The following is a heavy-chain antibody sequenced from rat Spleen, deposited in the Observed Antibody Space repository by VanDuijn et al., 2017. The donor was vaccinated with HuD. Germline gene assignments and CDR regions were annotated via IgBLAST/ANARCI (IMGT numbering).Heavy chain of an antibody. CDR1: GFTFSNYD. CDR3: ERQSASLWVRYYFDY. J-gene: IGHJ2*01. Sequence: EVQLVESGGGLVQPGRSLKLSCAASGFTFSNYDMAWVRQAPTKGLEWIASISTGGGNTYYRDSVKGRFTISRDNAKNTKYLQMDSLRSEDTATYSCERQSASLWVRYYFDYWGQGVMVTVSS. CDR2: ISTGGGNT. V-gene: IGHV5S13*01. D-gene: IGHD1-7*01.